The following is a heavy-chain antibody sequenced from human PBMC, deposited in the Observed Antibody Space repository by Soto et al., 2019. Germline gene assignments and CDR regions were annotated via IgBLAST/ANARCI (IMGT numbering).Heavy chain of an antibody. CDR3: AREQQPGLNFDY. CDR2: IYYSGST. V-gene: IGHV4-31*03. D-gene: IGHD6-13*01. Sequence: SETLSLTCTVSGGSISSGGYYWSWIRQHPGKGLEWIGYIYYSGSTYYNPSLKSRVTISVDTSKNQFSLKLSSVTAADTAVYYCAREQQPGLNFDYWGQGTLVTVSS. CDR1: GGSISSGGYY. J-gene: IGHJ4*02.